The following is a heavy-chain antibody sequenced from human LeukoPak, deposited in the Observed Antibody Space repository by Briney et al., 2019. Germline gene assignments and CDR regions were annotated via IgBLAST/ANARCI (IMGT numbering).Heavy chain of an antibody. V-gene: IGHV3-30*04. CDR2: ISNDGSTK. D-gene: IGHD3-10*01. CDR1: GFTFSSYP. J-gene: IGHJ4*02. Sequence: GRSLRLSCAASGFTFSSYPMQWVRPAPRKGLERVAVISNDGSTKYYADSVKGRFTISRDNSKNTLYVQMNSRRAEDTAVYYCARGRGSGITDYWGQGTLVTVSS. CDR3: ARGRGSGITDY.